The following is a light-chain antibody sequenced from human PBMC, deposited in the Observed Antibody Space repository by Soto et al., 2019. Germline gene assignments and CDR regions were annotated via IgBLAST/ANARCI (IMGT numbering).Light chain of an antibody. CDR3: QSYDSSLCGVV. V-gene: IGLV1-40*01. Sequence: QSVLTQPPSVSGAPGQRVTISCTGSSSNIGAGYDVHWYQQLPGTAPKLLIYGNSNRPSGVPVRFSGSKSGTSASLAITGLQAEDEADYYCQSYDSSLCGVVFGGGTKLTVL. J-gene: IGLJ2*01. CDR1: SSNIGAGYD. CDR2: GNS.